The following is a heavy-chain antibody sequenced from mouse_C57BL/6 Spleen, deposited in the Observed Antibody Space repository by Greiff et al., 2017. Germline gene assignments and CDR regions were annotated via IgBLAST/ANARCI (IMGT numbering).Heavy chain of an antibody. CDR1: GYTFTSYW. D-gene: IGHD2-4*01. V-gene: IGHV1-69*01. J-gene: IGHJ4*01. CDR2: IDPSDSYT. Sequence: QVQLQQPGAELVMPGASVKLSCKASGYTFTSYWMHWVKQRPGQGLEWIGEIDPSDSYTNYNQKFKGKSTLTVDKSSSTAYMQLSGLTSEASAVYYCARSLYDYGGYAMDYWGQGTSVTVSS. CDR3: ARSLYDYGGYAMDY.